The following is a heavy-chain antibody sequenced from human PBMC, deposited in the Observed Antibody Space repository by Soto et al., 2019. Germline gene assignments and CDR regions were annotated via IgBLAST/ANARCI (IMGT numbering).Heavy chain of an antibody. V-gene: IGHV3-23*01. Sequence: EVQLLESGGGLVQPGGSLRLSCAASGFTFSSYAMSWVRQGPGKGLEWVSAISGSGGSTYYADSVKGRFTISRDNSKNTLYLQMNSLRAEDTAVYYCAKKGDSSGYYYDYWGQGTLVTVSS. CDR1: GFTFSSYA. CDR2: ISGSGGST. D-gene: IGHD3-22*01. CDR3: AKKGDSSGYYYDY. J-gene: IGHJ4*02.